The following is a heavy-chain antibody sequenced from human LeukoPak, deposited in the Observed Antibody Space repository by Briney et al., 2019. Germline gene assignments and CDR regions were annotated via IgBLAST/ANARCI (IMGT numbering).Heavy chain of an antibody. J-gene: IGHJ4*02. CDR2: INPHSGGT. V-gene: IGHV1-2*02. CDR3: VREGNELLSKNFDY. Sequence: GASVKVSCKASGFTFTGYYIHWVRQAPGQGLEWMGYINPHSGGTSSPQKFQGRVTMTTDTSISAAYMELSSLISDDTAMYYCVREGNELLSKNFDYWGQGTLVTVS. CDR1: GFTFTGYY. D-gene: IGHD2-21*02.